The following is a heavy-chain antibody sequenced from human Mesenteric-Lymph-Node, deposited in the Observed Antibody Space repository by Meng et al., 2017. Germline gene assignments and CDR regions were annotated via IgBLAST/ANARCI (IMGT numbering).Heavy chain of an antibody. CDR3: AKPPADGYNYVDY. D-gene: IGHD5-24*01. CDR2: ISGSGCST. V-gene: IGHV3-23*01. J-gene: IGHJ4*02. CDR1: GFTFSSYA. Sequence: EVQLLESGGGLVQPGGSLRLSCAASGFTFSSYAMSWVRQAPGKGLEWVSTISGSGCSTFYADSVKGPFTISRENSKNTLYLQMNSLRAEDTAVYYCAKPPADGYNYVDYWGQGTLVTVSS.